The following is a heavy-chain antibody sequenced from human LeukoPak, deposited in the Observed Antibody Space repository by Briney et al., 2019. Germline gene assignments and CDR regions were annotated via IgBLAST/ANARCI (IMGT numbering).Heavy chain of an antibody. Sequence: SVKVSCKASGGTFSSYAISWVRQAPGQGLEWTGRIIPILGIANYAQKFRGRVTITADKSMSTAYMELSSLRSEDTAVYYCARARGSGYSPNYFDYWGQGTLVTVSS. J-gene: IGHJ4*02. V-gene: IGHV1-69*04. CDR1: GGTFSSYA. D-gene: IGHD3-22*01. CDR2: IIPILGIA. CDR3: ARARGSGYSPNYFDY.